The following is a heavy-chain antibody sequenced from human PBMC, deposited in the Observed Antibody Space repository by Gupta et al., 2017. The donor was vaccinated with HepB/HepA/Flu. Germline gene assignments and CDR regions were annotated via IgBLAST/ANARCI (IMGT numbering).Heavy chain of an antibody. CDR3: AKERQKWDMITFGGVFDY. J-gene: IGHJ4*02. D-gene: IGHD3-16*01. V-gene: IGHV3-23*01. CDR1: GFTFSSYA. CDR2: ISGSGGST. Sequence: EVQLLESGGGLVQPGGSLRLSCAASGFTFSSYAMSWVRQATGKGLEWVSAISGSGGSTYYADSVKGRFTISRDNSKNTLYLQMNSLRAEDTAGYYCAKERQKWDMITFGGVFDYWGQGTLVTVSS.